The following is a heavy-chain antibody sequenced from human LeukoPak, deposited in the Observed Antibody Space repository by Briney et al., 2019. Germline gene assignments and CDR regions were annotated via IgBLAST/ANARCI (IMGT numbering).Heavy chain of an antibody. V-gene: IGHV1-18*01. Sequence: GASVKVSCKASGYTFTSYGISWVRQAPGQGLEWMGWISAYNGNTNYAQKLQGRVTMTTDTSTSTAYMELRSLRSNDTAVYYCARVIPPGITGTTVAFDIWGQGTMVTVSS. CDR2: ISAYNGNT. CDR3: ARVIPPGITGTTVAFDI. CDR1: GYTFTSYG. D-gene: IGHD1-20*01. J-gene: IGHJ3*02.